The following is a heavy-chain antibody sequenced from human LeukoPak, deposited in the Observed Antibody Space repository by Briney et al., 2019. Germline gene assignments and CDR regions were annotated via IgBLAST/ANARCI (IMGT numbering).Heavy chain of an antibody. CDR2: INPSGGST. Sequence: ASVKVSCKASGYTFTTYAMNWVRQAPGQGLEWMGIINPSGGSTSYAQKFQGRVTMTRDMSTSTVYMELSSLRSEDTAVYYCARRGDYGDYHYYFDYWGQGTLVTVSS. D-gene: IGHD4-17*01. J-gene: IGHJ4*02. CDR1: GYTFTTYA. V-gene: IGHV1-46*01. CDR3: ARRGDYGDYHYYFDY.